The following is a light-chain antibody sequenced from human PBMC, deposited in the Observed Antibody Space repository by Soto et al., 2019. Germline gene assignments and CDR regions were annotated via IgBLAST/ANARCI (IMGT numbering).Light chain of an antibody. CDR1: QSISNH. V-gene: IGKV1-39*01. CDR2: AXX. J-gene: IGKJ4*01. Sequence: DIQMTQSPSSLSASVGDRVIITCRASQSISNHLNWYQQXXGXXXKXXXXAXXSLHSGVPSGFSGSGSGTDFTLTISSLQPEDFATYYCQQSYSTPLTCGGGTKVEIK. CDR3: QQSYSTPLT.